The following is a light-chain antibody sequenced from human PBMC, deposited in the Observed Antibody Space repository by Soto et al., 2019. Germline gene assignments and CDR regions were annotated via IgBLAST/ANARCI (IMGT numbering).Light chain of an antibody. CDR3: QQSYSTHPT. V-gene: IGKV1-39*01. CDR1: QSISSY. J-gene: IGKJ1*01. CDR2: KSS. Sequence: DIQMTQSPSSLSASVGDRVTISCRASQSISSYLNWYQQKPGKAPNLLIYKSSTLASGVPSTFSGSGSGTEFTLTINSLQTDDLATYDCQQSYSTHPTVGLGNKVEIK.